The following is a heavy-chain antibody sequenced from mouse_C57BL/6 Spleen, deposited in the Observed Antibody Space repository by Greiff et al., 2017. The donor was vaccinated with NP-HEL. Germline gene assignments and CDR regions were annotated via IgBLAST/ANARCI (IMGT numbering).Heavy chain of an antibody. D-gene: IGHD2-1*01. J-gene: IGHJ4*01. V-gene: IGHV1-80*01. Sequence: QVQLQQSGAELVKPGASVKISCKASGYAFSSYWMNWVKQRPGKGLEWIGQIYPGDGDTNYTGKFKGKATLTADKSSSTAYMQLSSLTSEDSAVEFCARSVGNYGEPRCAMDYWGQGTSVTVSS. CDR3: ARSVGNYGEPRCAMDY. CDR2: IYPGDGDT. CDR1: GYAFSSYW.